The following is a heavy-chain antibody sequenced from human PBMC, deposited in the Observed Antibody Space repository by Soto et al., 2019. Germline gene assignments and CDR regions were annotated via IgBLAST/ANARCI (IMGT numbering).Heavy chain of an antibody. Sequence: VHLVESGGGLVQPGGSLRLSCAASGFTFSSYGMHWVRQAPGKGLEWVAVIWYDGSNKYYADSVKGRFTISRDNSKNTLYLQMNSLRAEDTAVYYCARTMVRGTDIPGYYYGMDVWGQGTTVTVSS. D-gene: IGHD3-10*01. CDR2: IWYDGSNK. CDR3: ARTMVRGTDIPGYYYGMDV. CDR1: GFTFSSYG. J-gene: IGHJ6*02. V-gene: IGHV3-33*01.